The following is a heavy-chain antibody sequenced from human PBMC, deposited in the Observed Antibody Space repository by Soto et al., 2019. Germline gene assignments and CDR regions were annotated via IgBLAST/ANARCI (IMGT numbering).Heavy chain of an antibody. D-gene: IGHD2-15*01. CDR2: IYYSGST. V-gene: IGHV4-59*01. Sequence: QVQLQESGPGLVKPSETLSLTCTVSGGSISSYYWSWIRQPPGKGLEWIGYIYYSGSTNYNPSLTSRVTISVDTSKNQFSLKLSSVAAADTAVYYCARESGGCSGGSCYYYFDYWGQGTLVTVSS. J-gene: IGHJ4*02. CDR1: GGSISSYY. CDR3: ARESGGCSGGSCYYYFDY.